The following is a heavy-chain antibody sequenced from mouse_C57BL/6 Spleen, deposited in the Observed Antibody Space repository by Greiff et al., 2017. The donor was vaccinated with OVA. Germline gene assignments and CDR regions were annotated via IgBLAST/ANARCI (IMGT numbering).Heavy chain of an antibody. V-gene: IGHV5-17*01. CDR3: ARGGYCDY. J-gene: IGHJ2*01. CDR2: IRSGSSTI. Sequence: VQLKESGGGLVKPGGSLTLSCAASGFTFSDSGMHWVRQVPEKGLEWVAYIRSGSSTIYYADTVKGRFTISSDNAKNTLFLQMTRLRSEDTAMYYCARGGYCDYWGQGTTLTVSS. CDR1: GFTFSDSG.